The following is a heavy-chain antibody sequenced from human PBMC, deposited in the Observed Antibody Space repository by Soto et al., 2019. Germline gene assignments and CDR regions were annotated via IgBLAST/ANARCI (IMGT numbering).Heavy chain of an antibody. CDR1: GYTFTSYA. J-gene: IGHJ6*02. CDR3: AITVGYYYGMDV. CDR2: ITAGNGNT. Sequence: QVQLVQSGAEVKKPGASVKVSCKASGYTFTSYAMHWVRQAPGQRLEWMGWITAGNGNTKYSQKFQGRVTITRDTSASTAYLELSSLRSEDTAVYYCAITVGYYYGMDVWGQGPTVTVSS. D-gene: IGHD4-17*01. V-gene: IGHV1-3*01.